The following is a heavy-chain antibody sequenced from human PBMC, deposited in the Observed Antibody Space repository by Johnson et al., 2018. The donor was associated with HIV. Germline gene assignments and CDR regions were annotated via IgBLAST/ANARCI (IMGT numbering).Heavy chain of an antibody. CDR1: GFTFSSYG. J-gene: IGHJ3*02. D-gene: IGHD1-26*01. CDR3: TKASGSYGANAFDI. CDR2: IWYDGSNK. Sequence: VQLVESGAGVVQPGRSLRLSCAASGFTFSSYGMHWVRQAPGKGLEWVAVIWYDGSNKYYADSVKGRFTISRDNSKNTLYLQLNRLRPEETAVYYCTKASGSYGANAFDIWGQGTMVTVSS. V-gene: IGHV3-33*06.